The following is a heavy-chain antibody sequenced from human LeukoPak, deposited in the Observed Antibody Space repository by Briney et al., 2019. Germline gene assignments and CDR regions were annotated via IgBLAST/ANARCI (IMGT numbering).Heavy chain of an antibody. CDR1: GFTFSSYD. Sequence: HPGGSLRLSCSVSGFTFSSYDMSWVRQAPGKGLEWVSTISGSGDTTYYADSVQGRFTISRDNSKNTLYLQMNSLRAEDTAVYYCARDSPGIIHAMDVWGKGTTVTVSS. V-gene: IGHV3-23*01. CDR3: ARDSPGIIHAMDV. D-gene: IGHD6-13*01. CDR2: ISGSGDTT. J-gene: IGHJ6*03.